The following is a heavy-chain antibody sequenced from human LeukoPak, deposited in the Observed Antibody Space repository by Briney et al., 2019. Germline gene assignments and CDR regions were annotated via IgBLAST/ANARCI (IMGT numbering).Heavy chain of an antibody. V-gene: IGHV3-33*01. D-gene: IGHD3-22*01. CDR1: GFTFSSYG. J-gene: IGHJ3*02. CDR3: ARAVPYDSSGYPGHAFDI. CDR2: IWYDGSNK. Sequence: GGSLRLSCAASGFTFSSYGMHWVRQAPGKGLEWVAVIWYDGSNKYYADSVKGRFTISRENAKNSLYLQMNSLRAGDTAVYYCARAVPYDSSGYPGHAFDIWGQGTMVTVSS.